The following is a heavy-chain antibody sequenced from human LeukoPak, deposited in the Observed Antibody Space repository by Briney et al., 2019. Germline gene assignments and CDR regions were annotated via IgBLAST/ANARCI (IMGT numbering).Heavy chain of an antibody. D-gene: IGHD6-6*01. V-gene: IGHV3-48*03. Sequence: TGGSLRLSRAASGFTFSSYEMNWVRQAPGKGLEWVSYISSSGSTIYYADSVKGRFTISRDNAKNSLYLQMNSLRAEDTAVYYCARFYSSSLGFDYWGQGTLVTVSS. CDR1: GFTFSSYE. CDR2: ISSSGSTI. CDR3: ARFYSSSLGFDY. J-gene: IGHJ4*02.